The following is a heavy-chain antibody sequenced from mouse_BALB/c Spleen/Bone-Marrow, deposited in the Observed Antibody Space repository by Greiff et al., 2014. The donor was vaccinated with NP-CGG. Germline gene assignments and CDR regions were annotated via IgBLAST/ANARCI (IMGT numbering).Heavy chain of an antibody. V-gene: IGHV5-17*02. Sequence: EVQLQESGGGLVQPGGSRKLSCAASGFTSSSFGMHWVRQAPEKGLEWVAYISSGSSTVYYADKVMGRFTISRDNPKNTLFLQMTSLRSEDTAMYYCARSGSSSGYFDYWGQGTTLTVSS. CDR3: ARSGSSSGYFDY. D-gene: IGHD1-1*01. CDR2: ISSGSSTV. J-gene: IGHJ2*01. CDR1: GFTSSSFG.